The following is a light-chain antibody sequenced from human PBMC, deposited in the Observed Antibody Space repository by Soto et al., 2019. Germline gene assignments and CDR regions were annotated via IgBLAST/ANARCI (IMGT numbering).Light chain of an antibody. Sequence: DIQMTQSPSSLSASVGDRVTITCRASQSISSYLNWHQHKPGKAPKLLIYKASTLKSGVPSRFSGSGSGTEFTLTISSLQPDDFATYYCQHYNSYSEAFGQGTKVDI. J-gene: IGKJ1*01. V-gene: IGKV1-5*03. CDR2: KAS. CDR3: QHYNSYSEA. CDR1: QSISSY.